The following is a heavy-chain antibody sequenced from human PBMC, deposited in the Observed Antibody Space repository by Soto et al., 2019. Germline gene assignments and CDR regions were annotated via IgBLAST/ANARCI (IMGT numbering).Heavy chain of an antibody. Sequence: LXLSCAASGFTFSRYAMHWVLQAPVKGLEWVAVISYDGSNKYYADSVKGRFTISRDNSKNTLYLQMNSLRAEDTAVYYCARDAAAGTSRSWFDPWGQGTLVTVSS. CDR1: GFTFSRYA. V-gene: IGHV3-30-3*01. J-gene: IGHJ5*02. D-gene: IGHD6-13*01. CDR2: ISYDGSNK. CDR3: ARDAAAGTSRSWFDP.